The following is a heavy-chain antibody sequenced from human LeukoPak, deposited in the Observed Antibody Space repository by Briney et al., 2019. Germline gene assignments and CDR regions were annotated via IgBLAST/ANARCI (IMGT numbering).Heavy chain of an antibody. J-gene: IGHJ4*02. V-gene: IGHV1-69*13. D-gene: IGHD3-22*01. CDR1: GYTFTSYA. Sequence: SVKVSCKASGYTFTSYAMNWVRQAPGQGLEWMGGIIPIFGTANYAQKFQGRVTITADESTSTAYMELSSLRSEDTAVYYCARNYYDSSGYYGHWGQGTLVTVSS. CDR2: IIPIFGTA. CDR3: ARNYYDSSGYYGH.